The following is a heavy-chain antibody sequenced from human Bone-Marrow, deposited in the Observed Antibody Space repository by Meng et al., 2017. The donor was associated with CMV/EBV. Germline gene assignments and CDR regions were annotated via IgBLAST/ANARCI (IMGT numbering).Heavy chain of an antibody. D-gene: IGHD6-6*01. CDR3: ARGYGLSIAARPDFDY. J-gene: IGHJ4*02. V-gene: IGHV3-74*01. Sequence: GGSLRLSCAASGFTFSSYSMNWVRQAPGKGLVWVSRINSDGSSTSYADSVKGRFTISRDNAKNTLYLQMNSLRAEDTAVYYCARGYGLSIAARPDFDYWGQGTLVTVSS. CDR1: GFTFSSYS. CDR2: INSDGSST.